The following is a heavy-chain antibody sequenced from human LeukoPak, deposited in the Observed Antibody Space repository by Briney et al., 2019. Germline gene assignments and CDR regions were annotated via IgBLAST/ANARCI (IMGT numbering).Heavy chain of an antibody. J-gene: IGHJ4*02. CDR3: ARDPSYFDY. V-gene: IGHV3-7*01. CDR1: GFTFSTSW. CDR2: TRQDGSSK. Sequence: GGSLRLSCVASGFTFSTSWMTWVRQAPGKGLEWVANTRQDGSSKYYVDSVKGRFTISRDNAKNSLYLQMNSLRVEDTAVYYCARDPSYFDYWGQGALVTVSS.